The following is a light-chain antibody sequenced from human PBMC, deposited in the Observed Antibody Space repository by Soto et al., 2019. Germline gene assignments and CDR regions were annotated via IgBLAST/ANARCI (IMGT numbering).Light chain of an antibody. J-gene: IGKJ4*01. CDR1: QSVSSSY. CDR3: QQYNSWPLT. CDR2: GAS. V-gene: IGKV3-20*01. Sequence: EIVLTQTPGTLSLSPGERATLSCRASQSVSSSYLAWYQQKPGQAPRLLIYGASSRATGIPDRFSGSGSGTDFTLTISSLQSEDFAVYYCQQYNSWPLTFGGGTKVDI.